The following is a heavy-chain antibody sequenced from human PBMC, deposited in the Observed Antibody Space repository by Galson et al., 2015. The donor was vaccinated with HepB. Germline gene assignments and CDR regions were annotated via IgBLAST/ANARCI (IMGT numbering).Heavy chain of an antibody. D-gene: IGHD2-2*01. CDR1: GFTFSDFA. CDR3: ASQAVVVPAAITPIYYYGMDV. Sequence: SLRLSCAASGFTFSDFAMHWARQAPGKGLEWVAVIWHDGSNKYYADSVMGRFTISRDNFGNTLFLEMNSLRAEDTAVYYCASQAVVVPAAITPIYYYGMDVWGQGTTVTVSS. CDR2: IWHDGSNK. J-gene: IGHJ6*02. V-gene: IGHV3-33*01.